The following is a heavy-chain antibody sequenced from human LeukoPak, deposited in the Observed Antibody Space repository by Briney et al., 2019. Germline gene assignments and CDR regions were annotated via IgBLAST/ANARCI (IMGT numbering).Heavy chain of an antibody. CDR3: AVGGVGATGRFDY. J-gene: IGHJ4*02. D-gene: IGHD1-26*01. Sequence: PGGSLRLPCAASGFTFSSCGMHWVRQAPGKGLEWVAVISYDGSNKYYAESVKGRFTISRDNSKNTLYLQMNSLRAEDTAVYYCAVGGVGATGRFDYWGQGTLVTVSS. CDR1: GFTFSSCG. CDR2: ISYDGSNK. V-gene: IGHV3-30*03.